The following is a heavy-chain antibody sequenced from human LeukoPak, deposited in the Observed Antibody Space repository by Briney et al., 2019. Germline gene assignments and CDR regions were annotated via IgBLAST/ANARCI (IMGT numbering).Heavy chain of an antibody. D-gene: IGHD6-13*01. Sequence: SETLSLTCTVSGGSISSYYWNWIRQPPGKGLEWIGYIYYSGSTNYNPSLKSRVTISVDTSKNQFSLKLSSVTAADTAVYYCARASAAGPPPFFDYWGQGTLVTVSS. CDR1: GGSISSYY. CDR2: IYYSGST. CDR3: ARASAAGPPPFFDY. J-gene: IGHJ4*02. V-gene: IGHV4-59*01.